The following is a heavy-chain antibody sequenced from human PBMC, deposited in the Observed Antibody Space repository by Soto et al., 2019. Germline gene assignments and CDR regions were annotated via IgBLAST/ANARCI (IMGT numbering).Heavy chain of an antibody. D-gene: IGHD3-10*01. J-gene: IGHJ6*02. CDR3: ATDTAGYGMDV. V-gene: IGHV3-43*01. Sequence: PGGSLRLSCAASGFTFDDYTMHWVRQAPGKGLEWVSLISWDGGSTYYADSVKGRFTISRDNSKNSLYLQMNSLRTEDTALYYCATDTAGYGMDVWGQGTTVTVSS. CDR2: ISWDGGST. CDR1: GFTFDDYT.